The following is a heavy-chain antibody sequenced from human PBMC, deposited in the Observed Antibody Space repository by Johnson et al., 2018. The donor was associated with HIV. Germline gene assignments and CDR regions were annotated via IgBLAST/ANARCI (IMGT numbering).Heavy chain of an antibody. V-gene: IGHV3-30-3*01. D-gene: IGHD3-10*01. CDR2: ISYAGSNK. J-gene: IGHJ3*02. Sequence: QMLLVESGGGVVQTGRSMRLSCAASGFTFSSYAMHWVRQAPGKGLEWVAVISYAGSNKYYADSVKGRFTISRDNSKNTLYLQMNSLRAEDTAVYYCAKDRDYYGSGLIWGQGTMVTVSS. CDR1: GFTFSSYA. CDR3: AKDRDYYGSGLI.